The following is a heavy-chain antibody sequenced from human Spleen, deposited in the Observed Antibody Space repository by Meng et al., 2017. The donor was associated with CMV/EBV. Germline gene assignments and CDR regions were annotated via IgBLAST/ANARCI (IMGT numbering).Heavy chain of an antibody. J-gene: IGHJ4*02. CDR3: ARDPGGYSYVFHKFFDY. CDR1: GYTFTDYG. Sequence: ASVKVSCKASGYTFTDYGLSWVRQAPGQGLQWMGWISTYNGNTNYAQKFQGRVTMTTDTSTTTAYMELTSLTSDDTAVYYCARDPGGYSYVFHKFFDYWGQGTLVTVSS. CDR2: ISTYNGNT. V-gene: IGHV1-18*01. D-gene: IGHD5-18*01.